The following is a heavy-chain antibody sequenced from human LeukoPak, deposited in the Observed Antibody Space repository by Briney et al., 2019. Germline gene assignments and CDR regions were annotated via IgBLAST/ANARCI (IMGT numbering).Heavy chain of an antibody. CDR3: ARGGRVGDYAPFDY. J-gene: IGHJ4*02. CDR1: GGSISSGGYY. CDR2: INHSGNT. V-gene: IGHV4-39*07. Sequence: SETLSLTCTVSGGSISSGGYYWSWIRQPPGKGLEWIGEINHSGNTNYNPSLKSRVTISLVTSKNQFSLNLNSVTAADTAVCYCARGGRVGDYAPFDYWGQGTLVTVSS. D-gene: IGHD3-16*01.